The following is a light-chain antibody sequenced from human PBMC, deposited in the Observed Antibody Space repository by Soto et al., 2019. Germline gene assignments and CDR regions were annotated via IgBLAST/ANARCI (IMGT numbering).Light chain of an antibody. Sequence: QSVLTQPPSVSAAPGQKVTISCSGSSSNIGGNSVSWYQQLPGTAPKLLVYDDNKRPSGIPDRFSGSKSGTSATLGITGFQTGDEADYYCGSWDSSLSAYVFGTGTKV. J-gene: IGLJ1*01. CDR3: GSWDSSLSAYV. CDR1: SSNIGGNS. V-gene: IGLV1-51*01. CDR2: DDN.